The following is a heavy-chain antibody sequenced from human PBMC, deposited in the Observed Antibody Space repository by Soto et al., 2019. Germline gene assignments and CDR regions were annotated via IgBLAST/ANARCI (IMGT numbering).Heavy chain of an antibody. J-gene: IGHJ6*02. CDR2: IYYSGST. D-gene: IGHD6-13*01. CDR3: AREGVSSSWYNYYGMDV. CDR1: GGSISSYY. V-gene: IGHV4-59*01. Sequence: SETLSLTCTVSGGSISSYYWSWIRQPPGKGLEWIGYIYYSGSTNYNPSLKSRVTISVDTSKNQFSLKLSFVTAADTAVYYCAREGVSSSWYNYYGMDVWGQGTTVTVSS.